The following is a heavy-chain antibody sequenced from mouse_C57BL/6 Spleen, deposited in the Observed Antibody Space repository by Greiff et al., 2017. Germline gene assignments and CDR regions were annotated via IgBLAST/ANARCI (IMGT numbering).Heavy chain of an antibody. CDR1: GYAFTNYL. CDR3: ARWGLSGTLSYYAMDY. J-gene: IGHJ4*01. Sequence: VQLQQSGAELVRPGTSVKVSCKASGYAFTNYLLEWVKQRPGQGLEWIGVLNPGSGGTNYNEKFKGKATLTADKSSSTAYMQLSSLTSEDSAVYFCARWGLSGTLSYYAMDYWGQGTSVTVSS. D-gene: IGHD4-1*01. V-gene: IGHV1-54*01. CDR2: LNPGSGGT.